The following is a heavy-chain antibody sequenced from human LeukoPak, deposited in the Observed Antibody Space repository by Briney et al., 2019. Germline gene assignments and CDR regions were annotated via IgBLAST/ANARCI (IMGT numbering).Heavy chain of an antibody. J-gene: IGHJ4*02. V-gene: IGHV3-33*01. CDR1: GFTFSSYG. D-gene: IGHD5-18*01. Sequence: HPGRSLRLSCAASGFTFSSYGMHWVRQAPGKGLEWVAVIWYDGSNKYYADSVRGRFTISRDNSKNTLYLQMNSLRAEDTAIYYCTTAAGYNYGQYWGQGTLVTVSS. CDR3: TTAAGYNYGQY. CDR2: IWYDGSNK.